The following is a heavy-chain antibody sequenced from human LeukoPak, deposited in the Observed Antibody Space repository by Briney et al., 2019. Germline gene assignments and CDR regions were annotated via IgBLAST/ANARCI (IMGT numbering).Heavy chain of an antibody. J-gene: IGHJ4*02. CDR2: ISDSGGRT. CDR3: AKRGNYYSLDY. V-gene: IGHV3-23*01. D-gene: IGHD1-26*01. CDR1: GFTFSTYA. Sequence: PGGSLRLSCAASGFTFSTYAMNWVRQAPGKGLEWVSAISDSGGRTYYADSVRGRFTISRDRSKNTLYLQMNSLRAEDTAVYYCAKRGNYYSLDYWGQGALVTVSS.